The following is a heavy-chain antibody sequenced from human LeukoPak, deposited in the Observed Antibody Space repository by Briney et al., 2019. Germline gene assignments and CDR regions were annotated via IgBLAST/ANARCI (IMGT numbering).Heavy chain of an antibody. CDR3: ATDQLYYEYVWGSYRRGYFDY. V-gene: IGHV1-24*01. J-gene: IGHJ4*02. Sequence: ASAKVSCKVSGYTLTELSMRWVRQAPGKGLERMGGFDPEDGETIYAQKFQGRVTMTEDISTDTAYKELRTVRSQDTAVYHCATDQLYYEYVWGSYRRGYFDYWGQGTLVTVSS. CDR2: FDPEDGET. CDR1: GYTLTELS. D-gene: IGHD3-16*02.